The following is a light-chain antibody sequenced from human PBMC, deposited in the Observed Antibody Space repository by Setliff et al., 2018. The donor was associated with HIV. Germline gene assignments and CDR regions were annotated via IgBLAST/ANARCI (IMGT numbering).Light chain of an antibody. J-gene: IGLJ1*01. CDR1: SSDVGDYSY. CDR3: CSHAGTSFV. CDR2: DVD. Sequence: QSVLAQPRSVSGPPGQSVTIPCTGSSSDVGDYSYVSWYQQHPGKAPKVIIYDVDKRPSGVPERFSASRSGTTASLTISGLQADDEADYYCCSHAGTSFVFGIGTKV. V-gene: IGLV2-11*01.